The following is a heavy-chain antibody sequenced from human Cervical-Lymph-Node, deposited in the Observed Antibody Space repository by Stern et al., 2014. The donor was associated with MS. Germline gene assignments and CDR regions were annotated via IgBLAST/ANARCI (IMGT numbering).Heavy chain of an antibody. CDR3: ARDSDLGNGGYGMDV. J-gene: IGHJ6*02. V-gene: IGHV1-69*01. Sequence: VQLGESGAEVKKPGSSVKVSCTASGGTFSDYAISWVRQAPRQGLEWMGGIIPVFGTANYAQKFQGRVTITADESTSTAYMELSSLRSEDTAVYYCARDSDLGNGGYGMDVWGQGTTITVSS. D-gene: IGHD5-12*01. CDR2: IIPVFGTA. CDR1: GGTFSDYA.